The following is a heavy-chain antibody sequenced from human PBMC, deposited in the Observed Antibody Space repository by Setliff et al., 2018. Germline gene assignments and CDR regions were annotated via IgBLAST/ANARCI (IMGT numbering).Heavy chain of an antibody. D-gene: IGHD2-2*01. CDR2: IDHSGNT. J-gene: IGHJ5*02. Sequence: PSETLSLTCAVYDGSFSGYYWSWIRQPPGKGLEWIGVIDHSGNTNYNPSLKSRVTIFVDTSKNQFSLKLNSVTAADMAVYYCARGYCSSSGCFFAGWFDPWGQGTLVTVSS. CDR1: DGSFSGYY. V-gene: IGHV4-34*01. CDR3: ARGYCSSSGCFFAGWFDP.